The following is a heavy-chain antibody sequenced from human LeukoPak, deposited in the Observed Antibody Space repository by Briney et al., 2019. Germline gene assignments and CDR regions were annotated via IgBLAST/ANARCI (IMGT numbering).Heavy chain of an antibody. V-gene: IGHV3-7*01. CDR1: GFTFVSYN. Sequence: PGGSLRLSCAASGFTFVSYNMNWVRQAPGKGLEWVANIKQDGSEKYYVDSVKGRFTISRDNAKNSLYLQMNSLRAEDTAVYYCARVSTYYYDSSGYYSLYYFDYWGQGTLVTVSS. J-gene: IGHJ4*02. CDR2: IKQDGSEK. CDR3: ARVSTYYYDSSGYYSLYYFDY. D-gene: IGHD3-22*01.